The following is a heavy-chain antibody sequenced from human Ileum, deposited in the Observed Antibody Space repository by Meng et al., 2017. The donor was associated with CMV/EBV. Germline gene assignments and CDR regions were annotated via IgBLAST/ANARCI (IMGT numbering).Heavy chain of an antibody. CDR1: GGPISNYY. D-gene: IGHD3-3*02. CDR3: ARGGIESRRRPFDY. Sequence: SETLSLTCTVSGGPISNYYWSWIRHHPGKGLDWIGYIYYRGSTNYNPSLKSRVSISVDPSRNQLSLKLFSVTAADTAVYYCARGGIESRRRPFDYWGQGTLVTVSS. J-gene: IGHJ4*02. CDR2: IYYRGST. V-gene: IGHV4-59*01.